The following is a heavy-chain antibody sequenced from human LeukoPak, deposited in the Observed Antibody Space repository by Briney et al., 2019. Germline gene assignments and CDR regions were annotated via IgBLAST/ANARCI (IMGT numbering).Heavy chain of an antibody. D-gene: IGHD2-21*02. CDR3: ASATTYCGADCYPLDAFDI. CDR1: GYTFTVYY. V-gene: IGHV1-2*02. CDR2: INPNSGGT. Sequence: ASVKVSSKASGYTFTVYYMHWVRPAPGQGLEWMGWINPNSGGTNYAQKFLGRITMTRDTSISTAYMGLSRLRSDDTAVYYCASATTYCGADCYPLDAFDIWGQGTMVTVSS. J-gene: IGHJ3*02.